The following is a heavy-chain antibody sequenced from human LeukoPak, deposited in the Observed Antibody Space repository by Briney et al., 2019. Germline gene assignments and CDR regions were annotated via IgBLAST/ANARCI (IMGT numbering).Heavy chain of an antibody. Sequence: GASVKVSCKASGYTFTSYDINWVRQATGQGLEWMGWMNPNSGNTGYAQKFQGRVTMTRNTSISTAYMELSSLRSEDTAVYYCARAIVVVPAAADYWGQGTLVTVSS. CDR2: MNPNSGNT. D-gene: IGHD2-2*01. CDR1: GYTFTSYD. CDR3: ARAIVVVPAAADY. J-gene: IGHJ4*02. V-gene: IGHV1-8*01.